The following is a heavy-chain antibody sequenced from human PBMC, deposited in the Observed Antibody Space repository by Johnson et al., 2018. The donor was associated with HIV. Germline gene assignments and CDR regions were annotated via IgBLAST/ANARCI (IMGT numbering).Heavy chain of an antibody. D-gene: IGHD5-12*01. J-gene: IGHJ3*02. CDR1: GFTFSHAW. V-gene: IGHV3-30*02. CDR3: ARGRARAFDI. Sequence: QVQLVESGGGVVQPGGSLRLSCAASGFTFSHAWMSWVRQAPGKGLEWVAFTQYDGSNKYYADSVKGRFTISRDNSKNTLYLQMNSLRAEDTAVYYCARGRARAFDIWGQGTMVTVSS. CDR2: TQYDGSNK.